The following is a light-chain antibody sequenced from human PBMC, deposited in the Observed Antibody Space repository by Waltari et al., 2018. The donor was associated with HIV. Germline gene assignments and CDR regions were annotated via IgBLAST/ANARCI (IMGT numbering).Light chain of an antibody. J-gene: IGKJ1*01. CDR1: QSISTW. CDR3: QQYYSSSA. Sequence: DIQMTQSPSTLSASVGDRVTITCRASQSISTWLAWYQQKPGKAPSLLIYSASTLQSGVPSRFSDSGSGTEFSLTISSLQSDDFATYYCQQYYSSSAFGPGTKVEIK. CDR2: SAS. V-gene: IGKV1-5*03.